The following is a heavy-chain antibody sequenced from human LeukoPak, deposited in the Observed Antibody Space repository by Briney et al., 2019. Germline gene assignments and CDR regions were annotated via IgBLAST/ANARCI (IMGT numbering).Heavy chain of an antibody. CDR3: AGTGIRNWFDH. V-gene: IGHV4-39*01. D-gene: IGHD1-14*01. J-gene: IGHJ5*02. CDR2: IFKSGNT. CDR1: GDSISTTGYF. Sequence: SETLSLTCSVSGDSISTTGYFWVWIRQSPGWDLEWIGSIFKSGNTFYNMSLKSRVTISVDTSKNEFSLSLTSVTAADTAVYYCAGTGIRNWFDHWGQGILVTVSS.